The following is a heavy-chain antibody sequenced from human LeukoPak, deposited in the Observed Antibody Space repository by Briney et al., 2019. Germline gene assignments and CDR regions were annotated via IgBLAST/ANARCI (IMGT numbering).Heavy chain of an antibody. Sequence: PPETLSLTCTVSGGSISSYYWSWIRQPPGKGLEWIGYIYYSGSTNYNPSLKSRVTISVDTSKNQFSLKLSSVTAADTAVYYCAAQLYGMDVWGQGTTVTVSS. CDR3: AAQLYGMDV. J-gene: IGHJ6*02. CDR1: GGSISSYY. V-gene: IGHV4-59*01. CDR2: IYYSGST. D-gene: IGHD2-2*01.